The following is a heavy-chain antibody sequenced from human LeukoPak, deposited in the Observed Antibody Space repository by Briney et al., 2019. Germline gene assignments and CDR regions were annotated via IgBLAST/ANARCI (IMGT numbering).Heavy chain of an antibody. D-gene: IGHD6-6*01. CDR2: IIPIFGTA. V-gene: IGHV1-69*13. CDR3: ASLGYWSSSSRYYFDY. J-gene: IGHJ4*02. CDR1: GGTFSSYA. Sequence: ASVKVSCKASGGTFSSYAISWVRQAPGQGLEWMGGIIPIFGTANYAQKFQGRVTITADESTSTAYMELSSLRSEDTAVYYCASLGYWSSSSRYYFDYWGQGTLVTVSS.